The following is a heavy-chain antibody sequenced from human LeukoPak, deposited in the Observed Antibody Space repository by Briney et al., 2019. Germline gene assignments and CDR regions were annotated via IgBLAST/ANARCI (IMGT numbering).Heavy chain of an antibody. V-gene: IGHV4-39*07. CDR3: ARGLAYCGGDCFGY. CDR1: GGSISSSSYY. D-gene: IGHD2-21*01. CDR2: IYYSGST. Sequence: SETLSLTCTVSGGSISSSSYYWGWIRQPPGKGLEWIGSIYYSGSTYYNPSLKSRVTISVDTSKNQFSLKLSCVTAADTAVYYCARGLAYCGGDCFGYWGQGTLVTVSS. J-gene: IGHJ4*02.